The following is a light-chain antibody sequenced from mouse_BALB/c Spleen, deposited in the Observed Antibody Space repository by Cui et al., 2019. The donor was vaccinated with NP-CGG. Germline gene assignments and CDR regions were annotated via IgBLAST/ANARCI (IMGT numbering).Light chain of an antibody. CDR2: GTN. V-gene: IGLV1*01. Sequence: QDVVNPEHAITTSPGETVTLTCRSSTGAVTTSNYANWVQEKPDHLFTGLIGGTNNRAPGVPARFSGSLIGDKAALTITGAQTEDEAIYFCALWYSNHWVFGGGTKLTVL. CDR1: TGAVTTSNY. CDR3: ALWYSNHWV. J-gene: IGLJ1*01.